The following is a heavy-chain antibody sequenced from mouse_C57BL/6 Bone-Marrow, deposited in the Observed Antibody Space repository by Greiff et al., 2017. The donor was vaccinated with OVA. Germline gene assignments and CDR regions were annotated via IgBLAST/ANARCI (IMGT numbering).Heavy chain of an antibody. J-gene: IGHJ4*01. CDR3: VRDRLPLYAMDY. V-gene: IGHV10-3*01. CDR1: GFTFNTYA. CDR2: IRSKSSNNAT. Sequence: EVMLVESGGGLVQPKGSLKLSCAASGFTFNTYAMHWVRQAPGKGLEWVARIRSKSSNNATYYAVSVKDRFTISRDESQRMLYLQMNNLTTEDTAMYYCVRDRLPLYAMDYWGQGTSVTVSS. D-gene: IGHD2-2*01.